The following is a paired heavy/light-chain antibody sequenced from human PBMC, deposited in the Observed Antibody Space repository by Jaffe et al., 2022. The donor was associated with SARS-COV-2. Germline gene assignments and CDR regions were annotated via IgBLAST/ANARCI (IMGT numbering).Heavy chain of an antibody. CDR1: GFSLNGVV. CDR3: ARESLVVVETTHRNSKLIDL. CDR2: INYNNEYL. J-gene: IGHJ4*02. Sequence: ELRLVESGGGLVKPGGSLRLSCEASGFSLNGVVMAWVRQAPGKGLEWVASINYNNEYLRYAASVRGRFTISRDNAKNSLFLQMNSLTHEDTALYFCARESLVVVETTHRNSKLIDLWGQGTLVTVSA. D-gene: IGHD2-15*01. V-gene: IGHV3-21*01.
Light chain of an antibody. CDR3: QVWEVGSEPWI. CDR2: DNS. Sequence: YVLTQPPSVSVAPGQTARIPCGGDNIGSKSVHWYRQSPGQAPVLVVYDNSDRPSGVPERFSGSNSGNTATLTISRVDVGDEADYYCQVWEVGSEPWIFGGGTSLTVL. V-gene: IGLV3-21*02. J-gene: IGLJ2*01. CDR1: NIGSKS.